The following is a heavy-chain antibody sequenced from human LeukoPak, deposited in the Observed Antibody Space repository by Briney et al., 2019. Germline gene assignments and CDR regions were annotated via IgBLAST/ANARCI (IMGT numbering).Heavy chain of an antibody. V-gene: IGHV3-53*01. CDR1: GFTVSSNY. Sequence: GGSLRLSCAASGFTVSSNYMSWVRQAPGKGLEWVSVIYSGGSTYYADSVKGRFTISRDNAKNSLYLQMNSLRAEDTAVYYCARESPYYYDSPDAFDIWGQGTMVTVSS. D-gene: IGHD3-22*01. CDR3: ARESPYYYDSPDAFDI. J-gene: IGHJ3*02. CDR2: IYSGGST.